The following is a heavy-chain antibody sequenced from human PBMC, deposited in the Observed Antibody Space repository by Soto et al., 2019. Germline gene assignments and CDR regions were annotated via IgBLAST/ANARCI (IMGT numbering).Heavy chain of an antibody. J-gene: IGHJ4*02. Sequence: GGSLRLSCAASGFTFSSYAMSWVRQAPGKGLEWVSAISGSGGSTYYADSVKGRFTISRDNSKNTLYLQMNSLRAEDTAVYYCAKFMTRADLYSSSPAPFDYWGQGTLVTVSS. CDR3: AKFMTRADLYSSSPAPFDY. D-gene: IGHD6-13*01. CDR2: ISGSGGST. V-gene: IGHV3-23*01. CDR1: GFTFSSYA.